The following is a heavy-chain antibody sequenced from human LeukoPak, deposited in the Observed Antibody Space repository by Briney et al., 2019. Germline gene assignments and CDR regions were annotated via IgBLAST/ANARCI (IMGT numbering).Heavy chain of an antibody. J-gene: IGHJ4*02. CDR3: ARADSYYPLDY. CDR1: GFIFSDHY. D-gene: IGHD1-26*01. V-gene: IGHV3-72*01. CDR2: IRNKANSYTT. Sequence: GGSLRLSCAASGFIFSDHYMDWVRQAPGKGLERVGRIRNKANSYTTYYAASVKGRFTISRDDSKNSLYLQMNSLTTEDTAVYYCARADSYYPLDYWGQGTLVTVSS.